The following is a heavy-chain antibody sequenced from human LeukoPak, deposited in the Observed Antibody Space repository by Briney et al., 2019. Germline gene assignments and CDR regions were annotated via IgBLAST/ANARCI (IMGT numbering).Heavy chain of an antibody. D-gene: IGHD2-2*01. CDR2: IGISSGNT. J-gene: IGHJ4*02. V-gene: IGHV3-48*01. Sequence: PGGSLRLSCAASGFTFSSYSMNWARQAPGKGLEWISYIGISSGNTKYADSVKGRFTISGDKAKNSVYLQMNSLRVEDTAVYYCARDTKYAFDNWGQGTLVTVSS. CDR1: GFTFSSYS. CDR3: ARDTKYAFDN.